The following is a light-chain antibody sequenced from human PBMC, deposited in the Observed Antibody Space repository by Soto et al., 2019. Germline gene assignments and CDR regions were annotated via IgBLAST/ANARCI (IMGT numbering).Light chain of an antibody. CDR3: CSYAVSGTWV. V-gene: IGLV2-23*02. CDR2: EVT. Sequence: QSALTQPASVSGSPGQSITISCTGTSSDVGSYNLVSWYQQHPSKAPKLMIYEVTKRPSGVSNRFSGSKSGNTASLTISGLQAEDEADYYCCSYAVSGTWVFGGGTKLTVL. CDR1: SSDVGSYNL. J-gene: IGLJ3*02.